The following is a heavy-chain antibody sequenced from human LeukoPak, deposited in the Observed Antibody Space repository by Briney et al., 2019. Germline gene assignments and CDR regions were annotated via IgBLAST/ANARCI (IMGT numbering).Heavy chain of an antibody. J-gene: IGHJ4*02. CDR1: GGSITSYH. D-gene: IGHD2-2*01. Sequence: PSETLPLTCTVSGGSITSYHWSWIRQPPGKGLEWIGEIFHSGSTNYNPSLKSRVTMSVDKSKNQFSLNLTSVTAADTAVYFCARAPRAYCSTTGSCFQDYWGQGTLVTVSS. CDR2: IFHSGST. V-gene: IGHV4-59*12. CDR3: ARAPRAYCSTTGSCFQDY.